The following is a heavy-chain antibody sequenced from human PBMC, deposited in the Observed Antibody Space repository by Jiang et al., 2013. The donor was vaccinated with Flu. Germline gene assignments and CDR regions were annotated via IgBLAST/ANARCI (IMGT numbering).Heavy chain of an antibody. CDR1: GGSISSSSYY. D-gene: IGHD2-15*01. CDR2: IYYSGST. J-gene: IGHJ6*02. Sequence: TLSLTCTVSGGSISSSSYYWGWIRQPPGKGLEWIGSIYYSGSTYYNPSLKSRVTISVDTSKNQFSLKLSSVTAADTAVYYCARGRCGGSCYFPLYYYYGMDVWGQGTTVTVSS. V-gene: IGHV4-39*07. CDR3: ARGRCGGSCYFPLYYYYGMDV.